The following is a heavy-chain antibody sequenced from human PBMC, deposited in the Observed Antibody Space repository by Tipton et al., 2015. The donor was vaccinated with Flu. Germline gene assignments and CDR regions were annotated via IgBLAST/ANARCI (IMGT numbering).Heavy chain of an antibody. D-gene: IGHD6-13*01. Sequence: TLSLTCTVSGGSISSGDYYRSWIRQHPGKGLEWIGYIFYTASTYYNPSLKSRVIISADTSKNQFSLNLSSVTAADTAFYYCARQVAAAGTFWFGPWGQGTLVIVSS. V-gene: IGHV4-31*03. CDR3: ARQVAAAGTFWFGP. CDR2: IFYTAST. CDR1: GGSISSGDYY. J-gene: IGHJ5*02.